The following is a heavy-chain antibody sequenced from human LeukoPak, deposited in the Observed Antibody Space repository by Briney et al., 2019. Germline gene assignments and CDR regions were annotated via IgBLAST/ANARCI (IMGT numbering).Heavy chain of an antibody. D-gene: IGHD2-8*01. V-gene: IGHV1-69*05. CDR2: IIPIFGTA. Sequence: SVKVSCKASGYTFTSYDINWVRQAPGQGLEWMGGIIPIFGTANYAQKFQGRVTITTDESTSTAYMELSSLRSEDTAVYYCAVGYCTNGVCEDWFDPWGQGTLVTVSS. CDR3: AVGYCTNGVCEDWFDP. J-gene: IGHJ5*02. CDR1: GYTFTSYD.